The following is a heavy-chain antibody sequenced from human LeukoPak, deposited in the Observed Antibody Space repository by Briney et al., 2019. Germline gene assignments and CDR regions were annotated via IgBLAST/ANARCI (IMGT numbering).Heavy chain of an antibody. CDR3: ARGCIAAARYFDY. CDR1: GFTFSSYA. V-gene: IGHV3-23*01. D-gene: IGHD6-13*01. J-gene: IGHJ4*02. Sequence: GGSLRLSCAASGFTFSSYAMSWVRQAPGKGLEWVSTISDSGGSTYYADSVKGRFTISRDNSRNTLYLQMNSLRAEDTAVYYCARGCIAAARYFDYWGQGTLVTVSS. CDR2: ISDSGGST.